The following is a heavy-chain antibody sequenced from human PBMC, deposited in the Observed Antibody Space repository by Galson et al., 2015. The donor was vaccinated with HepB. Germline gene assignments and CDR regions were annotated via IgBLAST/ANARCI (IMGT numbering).Heavy chain of an antibody. D-gene: IGHD5-12*01. J-gene: IGHJ3*02. CDR1: GFTFSSYA. V-gene: IGHV3-23*01. CDR3: AKSFHIVATLGSAFDI. Sequence: SLRLSCAASGFTFSSYAMSWVRQAPGKGLEWVSAISGSGGSTYYADSVKGRFTISRDNSKNTLYLQMNSLRAEDTAVYYCAKSFHIVATLGSAFDIWGQGTMVTVSS. CDR2: ISGSGGST.